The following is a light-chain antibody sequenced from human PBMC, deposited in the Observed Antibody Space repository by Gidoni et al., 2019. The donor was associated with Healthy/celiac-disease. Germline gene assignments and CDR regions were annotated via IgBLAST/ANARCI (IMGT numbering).Light chain of an antibody. CDR2: GAS. Sequence: IVLTPPPPTSSLSSGVRAILTWRAAPRDISSYLAWYQQKPGKAPRLLIYGASSRDTGIPDRFSGSGSGTDFTLTISRLEPEDFAVYYCQQYDSSSCTFGQGTKVEIK. CDR3: QQYDSSSCT. J-gene: IGKJ1*01. CDR1: PRDISSY. V-gene: IGKV3-20*01.